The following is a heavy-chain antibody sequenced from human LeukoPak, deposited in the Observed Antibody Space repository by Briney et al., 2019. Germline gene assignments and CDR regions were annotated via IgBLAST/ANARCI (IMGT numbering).Heavy chain of an antibody. V-gene: IGHV1-58*02. J-gene: IGHJ5*02. D-gene: IGHD2-15*01. CDR1: GFTFTSSA. CDR2: IVVGSGNT. CDR3: AARPCSGGSCYWFDP. Sequence: ASVKVSCKASGFTFTSSAMQWVRQARGQRLEWIGWIVVGSGNTNYAQKFQERVTITRDMSTSTAYMELSSLRSEDTAVYYCAARPCSGGSCYWFDPWGQGTLVTVSS.